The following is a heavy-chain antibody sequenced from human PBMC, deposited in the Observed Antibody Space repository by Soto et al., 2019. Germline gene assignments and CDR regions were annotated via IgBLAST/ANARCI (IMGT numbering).Heavy chain of an antibody. CDR2: ISGTGAGT. Sequence: EVDLLESGGGLVQPGGSLRLSCAASGFTFGTYAMSWVRQAPGMGLEWVSAISGTGAGTYYANSVKGRFTISRDNSRSTLFLQLNSLRAEDTAIYYCAKAMGSGTFRYYGLDVWGQGTTVTVSS. D-gene: IGHD3-10*01. CDR3: AKAMGSGTFRYYGLDV. V-gene: IGHV3-23*01. CDR1: GFTFGTYA. J-gene: IGHJ6*02.